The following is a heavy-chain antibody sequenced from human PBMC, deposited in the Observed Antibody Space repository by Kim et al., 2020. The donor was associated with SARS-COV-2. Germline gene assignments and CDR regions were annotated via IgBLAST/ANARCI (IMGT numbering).Heavy chain of an antibody. CDR3: ARDGYYDSSGLDSDAFDI. J-gene: IGHJ3*02. CDR2: INPSGGST. D-gene: IGHD3-22*01. CDR1: GYTFTSYY. V-gene: IGHV1-46*01. Sequence: ASVKVSCKASGYTFTSYYMHWVRQAPGQGLEWMGIINPSGGSTSYAQKFQGRVTMTRDTSTSTVYMELSSLRSEDTAVYYCARDGYYDSSGLDSDAFDIWGQGTMVTVSS.